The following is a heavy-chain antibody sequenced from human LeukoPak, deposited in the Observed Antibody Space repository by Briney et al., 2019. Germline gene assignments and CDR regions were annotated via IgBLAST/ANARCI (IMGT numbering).Heavy chain of an antibody. Sequence: ASVKVSCKASGYTFTGYYMHWVRQAPGQGLEWMGWINPNSGDTNYAQNFQGRVTMTRDTSISIAYMELSRLTSDDTAVYYCARDPNIVIIPAAEYYFDYWGQGTLVTVSS. CDR3: ARDPNIVIIPAAEYYFDY. V-gene: IGHV1-2*02. J-gene: IGHJ4*02. D-gene: IGHD2-2*01. CDR1: GYTFTGYY. CDR2: INPNSGDT.